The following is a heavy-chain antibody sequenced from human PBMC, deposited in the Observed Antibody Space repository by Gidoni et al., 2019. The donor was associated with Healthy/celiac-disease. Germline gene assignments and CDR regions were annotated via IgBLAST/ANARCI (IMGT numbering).Heavy chain of an antibody. CDR3: ATPTLYGGETAY. D-gene: IGHD2-2*02. Sequence: QLQLQESGPGLVKPSETLSVACTVPVGSVSSSSYYWGWIRQPPVKGMEWIGSIYYSGSTYYNPSLKSRVTISVDTSKNQLSLKLSSVTAADTAVYYCATPTLYGGETAYWGQGTLATVSS. V-gene: IGHV4-39*01. CDR2: IYYSGST. J-gene: IGHJ4*02. CDR1: VGSVSSSSYY.